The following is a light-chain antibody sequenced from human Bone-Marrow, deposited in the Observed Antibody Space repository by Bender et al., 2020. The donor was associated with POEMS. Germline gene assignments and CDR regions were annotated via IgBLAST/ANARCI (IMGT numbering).Light chain of an antibody. CDR1: ILTKKY. Sequence: SYELIQPSSVSVSPGQTAMITCSGDILTKKYVRWFQQKPGQAPMLVIYKDTDRPSGIPERFSGSSSWTTATLTITGAQIEDEADYYCQVWDGSNDDPWVFGGGTKLTVL. CDR2: KDT. CDR3: QVWDGSNDDPWV. V-gene: IGLV3-27*01. J-gene: IGLJ3*02.